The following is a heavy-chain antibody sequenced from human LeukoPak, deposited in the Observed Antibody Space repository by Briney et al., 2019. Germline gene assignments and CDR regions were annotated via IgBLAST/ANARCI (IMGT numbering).Heavy chain of an antibody. CDR1: GFTFSSYS. J-gene: IGHJ4*02. CDR3: AMLAVAGTWDY. D-gene: IGHD6-19*01. Sequence: GGSLRLSCAASGFTFSSYSMNWVRQAPGKGLEWVSSISSSSSYIYYADSVKGRFTISRDNSKNTLYLQMNSLRAEDTAVYYCAMLAVAGTWDYWGQGTLVTVSS. V-gene: IGHV3-21*01. CDR2: ISSSSSYI.